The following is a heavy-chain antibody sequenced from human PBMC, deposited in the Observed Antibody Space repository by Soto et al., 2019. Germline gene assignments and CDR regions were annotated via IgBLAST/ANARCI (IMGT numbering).Heavy chain of an antibody. CDR2: INPSGGST. CDR1: GYTFTSYY. V-gene: IGHV1-46*01. CDR3: ARGSGDYSPYYYYGMDV. J-gene: IGHJ6*02. Sequence: ASVKVSCKASGYTFTSYYMHWVRQAPGQGLEWMGIINPSGGSTSYAQKFKGRVTMTRDTSTSTVYMELSSLRSEDTAVYYCARGSGDYSPYYYYGMDVWGQGTTVTVSS. D-gene: IGHD4-17*01.